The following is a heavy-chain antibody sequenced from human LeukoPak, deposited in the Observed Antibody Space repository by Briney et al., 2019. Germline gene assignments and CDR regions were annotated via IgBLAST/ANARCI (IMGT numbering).Heavy chain of an antibody. V-gene: IGHV1-46*01. CDR1: GYTFPSYF. D-gene: IGHD3-10*01. CDR2: INPSGGST. Sequence: ASVKVSCKASGYTFPSYFMHWVRQAPGQGLEWMGIINPSGGSTNYAQNFKGRATMTRDTSTSTVYMELKSLRSEDTAVYYCARGGSGVYYYYYGMDVWGQGTMVTVSS. CDR3: ARGGSGVYYYYYGMDV. J-gene: IGHJ6*02.